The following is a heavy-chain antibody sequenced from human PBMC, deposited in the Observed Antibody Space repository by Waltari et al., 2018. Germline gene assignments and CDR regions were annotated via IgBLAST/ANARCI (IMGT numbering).Heavy chain of an antibody. J-gene: IGHJ4*02. D-gene: IGHD1-26*01. CDR1: GFTFSSYA. CDR2: SNVSDGSA. Sequence: EVQLLESGGGLVQPGGSLSLSCAASGFTFSSYAMSWVRQAPGKGLWWVAASNVSDGSAYDVDSVSGRYTIYGDNSKNTLYRQMNMRRAEDTDVYYCAKGGVGATGGDADYWGQGTLVSVSS. V-gene: IGHV3-23*01. CDR3: AKGGVGATGGDADY.